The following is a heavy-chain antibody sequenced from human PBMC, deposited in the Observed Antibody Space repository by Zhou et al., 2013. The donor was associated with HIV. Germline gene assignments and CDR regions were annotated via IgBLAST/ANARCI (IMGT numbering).Heavy chain of an antibody. V-gene: IGHV1-69*05. CDR1: GGTFSSYA. CDR3: AWLLDRVEYSSSSGWFDP. Sequence: QVQLVQSGAEVKKPGSSVKVSCKASGGTFSSYAISWVRQAPGQGLEWMGGIIPIFGTANYAQKFQGRVTITTDESTSTAYMELSSLRSEDTAVYYCAWLLDRVEYSSSSGWFDPWGQGTLVTVSS. CDR2: IIPIFGTA. D-gene: IGHD6-6*01. J-gene: IGHJ5*02.